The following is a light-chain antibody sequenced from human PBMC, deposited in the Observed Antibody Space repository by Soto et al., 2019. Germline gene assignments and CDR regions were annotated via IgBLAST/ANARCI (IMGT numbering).Light chain of an antibody. Sequence: DIQMTQSPSTLSASVGDRVTITFRASQSISTRLAWYQQKPGKAPKLLIYDASSLESGVPSRFSGSASGTEFTLTISSLQPDDFATYYCQQYNSYSTFGQGIKVDIK. CDR1: QSISTR. CDR3: QQYNSYST. CDR2: DAS. J-gene: IGKJ1*01. V-gene: IGKV1-5*01.